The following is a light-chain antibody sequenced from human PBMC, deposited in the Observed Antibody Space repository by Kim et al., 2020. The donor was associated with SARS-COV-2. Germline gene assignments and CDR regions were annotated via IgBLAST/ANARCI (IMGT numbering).Light chain of an antibody. V-gene: IGKV1-5*03. J-gene: IGKJ1*01. CDR2: KAS. Sequence: DIQMTQSPSTLSASVGDTVTITCRASQSISSWLAWYQQKPGKVPKLLIYKASNLQSGVPSRFSGSGSGTEFTLTISSVQPDDFAIYYCQQYDTYSRTFGQGTKVEIK. CDR3: QQYDTYSRT. CDR1: QSISSW.